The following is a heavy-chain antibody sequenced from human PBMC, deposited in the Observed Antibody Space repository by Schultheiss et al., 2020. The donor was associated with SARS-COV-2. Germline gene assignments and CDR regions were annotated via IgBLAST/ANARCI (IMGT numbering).Heavy chain of an antibody. CDR2: ISWNSGSI. D-gene: IGHD5-24*01. J-gene: IGHJ6*02. CDR1: GFTFDDYA. V-gene: IGHV3-9*01. CDR3: ARDGRGDYYYYNGMDV. Sequence: SLKISCAASGFTFDDYAMHWVRQAPGKGLEWVSGISWNSGSIGYADSVKGRFTISRDNAKNSLYLQMNSLRAEDTAVYYCARDGRGDYYYYNGMDVWGQGTTVTVSS.